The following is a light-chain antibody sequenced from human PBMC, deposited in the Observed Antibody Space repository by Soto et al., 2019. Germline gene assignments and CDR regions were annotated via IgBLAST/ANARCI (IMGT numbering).Light chain of an antibody. V-gene: IGKV3D-15*01. Sequence: EVVMTQSPATLSLSPGERSTLSCMAIQSVSSNLAWYQQKPCQSPRLLVYDASHRATGVPARFSGSGSGTEFTLTISSLQYEDFAVYYCQQYNNWHPITFGQGTRLEIK. CDR3: QQYNNWHPIT. J-gene: IGKJ5*01. CDR2: DAS. CDR1: QSVSSN.